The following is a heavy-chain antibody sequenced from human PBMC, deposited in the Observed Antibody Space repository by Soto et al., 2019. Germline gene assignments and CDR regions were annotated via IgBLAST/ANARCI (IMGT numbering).Heavy chain of an antibody. CDR3: ARDRGIAAAGKKGTYGMDV. CDR1: GGSFSGYY. CDR2: INHSGNT. J-gene: IGHJ6*02. D-gene: IGHD6-13*01. V-gene: IGHV4-34*01. Sequence: PSETLSLTCAVYGGSFSGYYWSWIRQPPGKGLEWIGEINHSGNTNYNPSLKSRVTISVDTSKNQFSLKLSSVTAADTAVYYCARDRGIAAAGKKGTYGMDVWGQGTTVTVS.